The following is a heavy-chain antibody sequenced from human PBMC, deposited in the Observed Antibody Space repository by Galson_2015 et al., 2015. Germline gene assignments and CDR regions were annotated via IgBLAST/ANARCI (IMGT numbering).Heavy chain of an antibody. CDR1: GYTFTNYG. D-gene: IGHD3-10*01. J-gene: IGHJ4*02. CDR2: ISGYKGNT. V-gene: IGHV1-18*01. Sequence: SVKVSCKASGYTFTNYGISWVRQAPGQGLEWVGWISGYKGNTNYAQKFQGRVIMTTDTSTTTAYMELRSLRFDDTAVYYCARDSYYYSSGAPWGDFDYWGQGTLVTVSS. CDR3: ARDSYYYSSGAPWGDFDY.